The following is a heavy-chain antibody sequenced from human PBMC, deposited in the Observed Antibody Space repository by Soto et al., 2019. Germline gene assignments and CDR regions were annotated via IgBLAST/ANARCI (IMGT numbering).Heavy chain of an antibody. CDR1: GYTFTSYY. V-gene: IGHV1-46*01. D-gene: IGHD3-22*01. J-gene: IGHJ4*02. CDR2: INPSGGST. CDR3: ARDRYLTYYYDSSGYYYFDY. Sequence: ASVKVSCKAPGYTFTSYYMHWVRQAPGQGLEWMGIINPSGGSTSYAQKFQGRVTMTRDTSTSTVYMELSSLRSEDTAVYYCARDRYLTYYYDSSGYYYFDYWGQGTLVTVSS.